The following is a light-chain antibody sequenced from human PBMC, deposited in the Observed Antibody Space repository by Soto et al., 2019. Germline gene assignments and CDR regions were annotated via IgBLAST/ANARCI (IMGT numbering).Light chain of an antibody. Sequence: ENVLTQSPGTLSLSPGEISTLSCRASQSVSSSYLAWYQQKPGQAPRLLIYGASSRATGIPDRFSGSGSGTDFTLTISRLEPEDFAVYYCQQYGSSPWTFGQGTKVDI. CDR2: GAS. J-gene: IGKJ1*01. CDR1: QSVSSSY. CDR3: QQYGSSPWT. V-gene: IGKV3-20*01.